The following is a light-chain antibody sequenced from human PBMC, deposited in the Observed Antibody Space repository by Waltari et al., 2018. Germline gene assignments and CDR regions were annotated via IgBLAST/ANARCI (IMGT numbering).Light chain of an antibody. V-gene: IGLV1-44*01. Sequence: QSVLTQPPSASGTPGQGVTISCSGSSSNIGSHTVTWYQQLPGTAPKLLIYTNNPRPSGVPDRVSGSKSGTSGSLAISGLQSEDEADYYCSTWDDSLNGVMFGGGTKLTVL. CDR2: TNN. CDR3: STWDDSLNGVM. CDR1: SSNIGSHT. J-gene: IGLJ3*02.